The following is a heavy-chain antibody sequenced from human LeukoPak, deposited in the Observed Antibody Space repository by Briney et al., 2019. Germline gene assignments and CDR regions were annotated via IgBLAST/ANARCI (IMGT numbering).Heavy chain of an antibody. CDR3: AKLPYSQIEVDY. Sequence: QSGGSLRLSCAASGFTFSSYGMHWARQAPGKGLEWVAVISYDGSNKYYADSVKGRFTISRDNSKNTLYLQMNSLRAEDTAVYYCAKLPYSQIEVDYWGQGTLVTVSS. CDR1: GFTFSSYG. J-gene: IGHJ4*02. D-gene: IGHD5-18*01. CDR2: ISYDGSNK. V-gene: IGHV3-30*18.